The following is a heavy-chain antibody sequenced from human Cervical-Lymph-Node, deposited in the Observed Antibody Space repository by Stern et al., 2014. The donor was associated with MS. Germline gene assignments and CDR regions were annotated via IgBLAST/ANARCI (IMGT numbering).Heavy chain of an antibody. CDR3: ARPGTAAARGAY. CDR2: INSDGSST. J-gene: IGHJ4*02. V-gene: IGHV3-74*02. Sequence: EVHLVESRGGLVQPGGSLRLSCAASGFTFSNYWMHWVRQAPGKGLGWVSSINSDGSSTRYADSVKGRFTISRDNAKNTLYLQMNSLRAEDTAVYYCARPGTAAARGAYWGQGTLVTVSS. CDR1: GFTFSNYW. D-gene: IGHD6-13*01.